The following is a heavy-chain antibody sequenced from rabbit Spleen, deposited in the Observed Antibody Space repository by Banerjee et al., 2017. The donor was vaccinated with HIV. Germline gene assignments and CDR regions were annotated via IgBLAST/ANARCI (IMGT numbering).Heavy chain of an antibody. Sequence: QSLEESGGDLVKPGASLTLTCTASGVSFSSNSYMCWVRQAPGKGLEWIACVEVGSSDFTYYASWAKGRFTISKTSSTTGTLQVTRLTAADTATYFCARDTSSSFSSYGMDLWGPGTLVTVS. J-gene: IGHJ6*01. D-gene: IGHD1-1*01. V-gene: IGHV1S40*01. CDR2: VEVGSSDFT. CDR1: GVSFSSNSY. CDR3: ARDTSSSFSSYGMDL.